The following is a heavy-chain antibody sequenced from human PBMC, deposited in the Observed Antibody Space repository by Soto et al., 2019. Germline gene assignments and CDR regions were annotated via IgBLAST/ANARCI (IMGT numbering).Heavy chain of an antibody. D-gene: IGHD5-18*01. CDR2: ISAYNGKT. CDR3: ATTAEDTATTQNWFDP. J-gene: IGHJ5*02. V-gene: IGHV1-18*01. CDR1: GYTFPSYG. Sequence: ASVKVSCTAPGYTFPSYGISWVRPAPGQGLEWMGWISAYNGKTNYAQKLQGRVTMTTDTSTSTAYRELRSLKSDDTAVYYCATTAEDTATTQNWFDPWGQGTLVTVSS.